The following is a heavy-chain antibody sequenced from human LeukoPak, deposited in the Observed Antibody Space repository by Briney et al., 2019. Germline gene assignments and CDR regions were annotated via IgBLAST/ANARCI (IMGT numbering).Heavy chain of an antibody. CDR1: GYTFTSYD. Sequence: GASVKVSCKASGYTFTSYDINWVRQATGQGLEWMGWMNPNSGNTGYAQKFQGRVTITADESTSTAYMELSSLRSEDTAVYYCAREEGRFLEWSDAAFDYWGQGTLVTVSS. V-gene: IGHV1-8*01. J-gene: IGHJ4*02. CDR3: AREEGRFLEWSDAAFDY. CDR2: MNPNSGNT. D-gene: IGHD3-3*01.